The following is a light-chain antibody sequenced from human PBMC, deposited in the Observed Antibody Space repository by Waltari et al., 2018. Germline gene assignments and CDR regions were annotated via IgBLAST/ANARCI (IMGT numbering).Light chain of an antibody. V-gene: IGKV3-20*01. J-gene: IGKJ1*01. CDR1: QSVSRT. Sequence: IVLTQSPGTLSLSPGERATLSCRASQSVSRTLAWYQQKPGQAPKLRIYCASIRATGIPDRFTGSGSGTDFSLTISSLEPEDFAIYCCQHYVRLPATFGQGTKVEIK. CDR3: QHYVRLPAT. CDR2: CAS.